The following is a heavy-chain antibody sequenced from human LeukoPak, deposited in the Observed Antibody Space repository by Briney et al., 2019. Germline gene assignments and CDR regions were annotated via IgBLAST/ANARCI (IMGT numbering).Heavy chain of an antibody. CDR3: ATDLRMEWPAA. Sequence: ASVKVSCKASGYTFTSYGISWVRQAPGQGLEWMGWINTANGYTKYSQKFQGRVTIIRDTSASTVYKELRDLRSEDTTVYYCATDLRMEWPAAWGQGTLVTVSS. CDR2: INTANGYT. V-gene: IGHV1-3*04. J-gene: IGHJ4*02. CDR1: GYTFTSYG. D-gene: IGHD3-3*01.